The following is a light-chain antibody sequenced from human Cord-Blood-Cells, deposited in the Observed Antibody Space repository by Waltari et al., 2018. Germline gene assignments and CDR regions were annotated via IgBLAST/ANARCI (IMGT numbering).Light chain of an antibody. CDR1: QSVSSSY. J-gene: IGKJ1*01. V-gene: IGKV3-20*01. CDR3: QQYGSSGT. Sequence: ELVLTQSPGTLSLSPGERATLSSRASQSVSSSYLAWYQQKPGQAPRLLIYGASSRATGIPDRFSGSGSGTDFTLTISRLEPEDVAVYYCQQYGSSGTFGQGTKVEIK. CDR2: GAS.